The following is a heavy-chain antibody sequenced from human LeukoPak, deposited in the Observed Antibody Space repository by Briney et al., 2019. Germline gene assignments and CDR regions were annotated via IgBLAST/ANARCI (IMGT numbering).Heavy chain of an antibody. J-gene: IGHJ4*02. Sequence: GGSLRLSCAASGFNFSNFAMSWVRQARGRGLEWVASINQDGSLKHYVDSVKGRFTISRDNVQNSLYLQMNSLRAEDTAVYYCARLYRDVTTFDYWGQGTLVTVSS. CDR1: GFNFSNFA. D-gene: IGHD4-17*01. CDR3: ARLYRDVTTFDY. CDR2: INQDGSLK. V-gene: IGHV3-7*01.